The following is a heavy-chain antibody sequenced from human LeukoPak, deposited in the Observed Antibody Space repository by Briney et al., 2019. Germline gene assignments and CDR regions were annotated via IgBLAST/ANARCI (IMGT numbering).Heavy chain of an antibody. CDR2: ISAYNGNT. D-gene: IGHD3-16*01. V-gene: IGHV1-18*01. CDR1: GYTFTSYG. J-gene: IGHJ4*02. Sequence: ASVKVSCKASGYTFTSYGISWVRQAPGQGLERMGWISAYNGNTDYAQSLQGRVTMTIDTSTSTVHMELRSLRSDDTAVYYCARDVGRSYDLDYWGQGTLVTVSS. CDR3: ARDVGRSYDLDY.